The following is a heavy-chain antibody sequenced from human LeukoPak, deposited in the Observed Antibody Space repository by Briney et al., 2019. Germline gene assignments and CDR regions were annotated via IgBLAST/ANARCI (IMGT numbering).Heavy chain of an antibody. V-gene: IGHV4-4*07. D-gene: IGHD4-23*01. CDR1: GFSICTYY. CDR2: IHSSGNT. J-gene: IGHJ4*02. Sequence: KASETLSLTCTVSGFSICTYYWSWFRQPAGKGLEWIGRIHSSGNTNYNPSLQSRVSLSIDTSQNQFSLRLTSLTAADTAVYFCARDVGKAYWGQGLLAIVSS. CDR3: ARDVGKAY.